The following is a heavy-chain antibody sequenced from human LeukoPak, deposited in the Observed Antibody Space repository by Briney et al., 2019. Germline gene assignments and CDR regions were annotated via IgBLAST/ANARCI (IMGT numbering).Heavy chain of an antibody. D-gene: IGHD3-22*01. Sequence: AASVKVSCKASGYTFTGYYMHWVRQAPGQVLEWMGWINPNSGGTNYAQKFQGRVTMTRDTSISTAYMELSRLRSDDTAVYYCASGSYDSSGYYYSDWGQGTLVTVSS. V-gene: IGHV1-2*02. CDR1: GYTFTGYY. CDR3: ASGSYDSSGYYYSD. CDR2: INPNSGGT. J-gene: IGHJ4*02.